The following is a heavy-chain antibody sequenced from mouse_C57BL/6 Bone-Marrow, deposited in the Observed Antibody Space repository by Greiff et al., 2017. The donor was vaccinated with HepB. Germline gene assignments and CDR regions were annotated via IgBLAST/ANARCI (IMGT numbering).Heavy chain of an antibody. D-gene: IGHD4-1*01. Sequence: ESGPGLVKPSQSLSLTCSVTGYSITSGYYWNWIRQFPGNKLEWMGYISYDGSNNYNPSLKNRISITRDTSKNQLFLKLNSVTTEDTATYYCAREEGLTGTDFDYWGQGTTLTVSS. V-gene: IGHV3-6*01. CDR1: GYSITSGYY. J-gene: IGHJ2*01. CDR2: ISYDGSN. CDR3: AREEGLTGTDFDY.